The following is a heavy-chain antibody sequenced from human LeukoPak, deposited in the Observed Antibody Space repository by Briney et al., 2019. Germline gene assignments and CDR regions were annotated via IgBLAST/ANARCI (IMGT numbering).Heavy chain of an antibody. CDR1: GYTFTGYY. V-gene: IGHV1-2*02. D-gene: IGHD5-18*01. J-gene: IGHJ6*03. Sequence: GASVKVSCKASGYTFTGYYMHWVRQAPGQGLEWMGWINPNSGGTNYAQKFQGRVTMTRDTSISTAYMELSRLRSDDTAVYYCARDVTAMADYYYMDVWGKGTTVTISS. CDR3: ARDVTAMADYYYMDV. CDR2: INPNSGGT.